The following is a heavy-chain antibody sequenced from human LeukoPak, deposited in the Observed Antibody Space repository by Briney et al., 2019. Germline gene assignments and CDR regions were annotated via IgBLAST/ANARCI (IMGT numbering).Heavy chain of an antibody. CDR3: ARDEEEDTAIRWFDP. Sequence: ASVKVSCKASGYTFSSYGISWVRQAPGQGLEWMGWISAYTGNTNYAQKLQGRVTMTTDTSTSTAYMDLRSLRSEDTAVYYCARDEEEDTAIRWFDPWGQGTLVTVSS. D-gene: IGHD5-18*01. J-gene: IGHJ5*02. CDR1: GYTFSSYG. V-gene: IGHV1-18*01. CDR2: ISAYTGNT.